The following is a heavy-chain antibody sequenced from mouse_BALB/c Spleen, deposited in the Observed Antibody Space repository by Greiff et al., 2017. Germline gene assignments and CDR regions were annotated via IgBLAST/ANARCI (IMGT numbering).Heavy chain of an antibody. CDR2: ISSGSSTI. Sequence: EVKLVESGGGLVQPGGSRKLSCAASGFTFSSFGMHWVRQAPEKGLEWVAYISSGSSTIYYADTVKGRFTISRDNPKNTLFLQMTSLRSEDTAMYYCAREYGNCVGAMDYWGQGTSVTVSS. V-gene: IGHV5-17*02. J-gene: IGHJ4*01. CDR3: AREYGNCVGAMDY. CDR1: GFTFSSFG. D-gene: IGHD2-10*02.